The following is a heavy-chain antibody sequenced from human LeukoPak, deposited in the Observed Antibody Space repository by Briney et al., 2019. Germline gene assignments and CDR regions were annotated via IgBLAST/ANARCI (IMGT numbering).Heavy chain of an antibody. D-gene: IGHD4-23*01. V-gene: IGHV4-39*07. Sequence: SETLSLTCTVSGGSISSSSYYWGWIRQPPGKGLEWIGSIYYSGSTYYNPSLKSRVTISVDTSKNQFSLKLSSVTAADTAVYYCARYGGNSESAFDIWGQGTMVTVSS. J-gene: IGHJ3*02. CDR3: ARYGGNSESAFDI. CDR1: GGSISSSSYY. CDR2: IYYSGST.